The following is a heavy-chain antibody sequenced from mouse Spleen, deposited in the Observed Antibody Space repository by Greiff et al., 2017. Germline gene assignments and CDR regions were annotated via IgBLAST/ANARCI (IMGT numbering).Heavy chain of an antibody. Sequence: VKLMESGAELVKPGASVKLSCKASGYTFTSYWMHWVKQRPGRGLEWIGRIDPNSGGTKYNEKFKSKATLTVDKPSSTAYMQLSSLTSEDSAVYYCAREGYGRSYAMDYWGQGTSVTVSS. V-gene: IGHV1-72*01. D-gene: IGHD2-14*01. CDR1: GYTFTSYW. CDR3: AREGYGRSYAMDY. CDR2: IDPNSGGT. J-gene: IGHJ4*01.